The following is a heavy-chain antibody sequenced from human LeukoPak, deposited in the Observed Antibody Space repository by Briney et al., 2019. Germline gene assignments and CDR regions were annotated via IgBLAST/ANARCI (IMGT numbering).Heavy chain of an antibody. D-gene: IGHD1-14*01. J-gene: IGHJ4*02. V-gene: IGHV1-2*06. CDR3: TRGDRNGKFDY. CDR1: GYTFTGYY. Sequence: ASVKVSCKASGYTFTGYYMHWVRQAPGQGLEWMGRINPNSGGTNFAQKFQGRVTMTGDTSISTAYMELSRLKSDDTAVYYCTRGDRNGKFDYWGQGTLVTVSS. CDR2: INPNSGGT.